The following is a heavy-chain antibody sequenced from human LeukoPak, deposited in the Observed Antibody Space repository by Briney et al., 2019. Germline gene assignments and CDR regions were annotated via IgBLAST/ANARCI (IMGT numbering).Heavy chain of an antibody. CDR3: ARDLKYSYGPPGGMDV. D-gene: IGHD5-18*01. V-gene: IGHV3-21*01. Sequence: GGSLRLSCAASGFTFSSYAMSWVRQAPGKGLEWVSSISSSSSYIYYADSVKGRFTISRDNAKNSLYLQMNSLRAEDTAVYYCARDLKYSYGPPGGMDVWGQGTTVTVSS. J-gene: IGHJ6*02. CDR1: GFTFSSYA. CDR2: ISSSSSYI.